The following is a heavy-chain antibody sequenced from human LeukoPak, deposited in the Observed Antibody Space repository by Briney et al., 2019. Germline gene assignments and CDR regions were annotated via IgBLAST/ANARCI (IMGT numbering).Heavy chain of an antibody. J-gene: IGHJ4*02. V-gene: IGHV3-30*02. Sequence: GGSLRLSCAASGFTFTDSGMHWVRQAPGKGLEWVAFILYDGTYKYYADSAKGRFTISRDNSKNTLYLQMNSLRPEDTAVYYCAKGQDGYNLACGYWGQGTLVTVSS. CDR3: AKGQDGYNLACGY. CDR1: GFTFTDSG. CDR2: ILYDGTYK. D-gene: IGHD5-24*01.